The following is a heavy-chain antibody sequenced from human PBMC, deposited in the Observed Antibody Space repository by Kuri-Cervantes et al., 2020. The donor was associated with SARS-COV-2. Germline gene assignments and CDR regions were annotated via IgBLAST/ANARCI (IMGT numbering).Heavy chain of an antibody. CDR1: GYTFTVYG. CDR3: ARDAQPSTFDRYYDSSGYYYGVAFDI. J-gene: IGHJ3*02. Sequence: ASVKVSCKASGYTFTVYGVTWVRQAPGQGPEWMGWISAHDGNTKCSQKFRGRITMTTDISTNTAYMELESLRSEDTAVYYCARDAQPSTFDRYYDSSGYYYGVAFDIWGQGTMVTVSS. CDR2: ISAHDGNT. V-gene: IGHV1-18*01. D-gene: IGHD3-22*01.